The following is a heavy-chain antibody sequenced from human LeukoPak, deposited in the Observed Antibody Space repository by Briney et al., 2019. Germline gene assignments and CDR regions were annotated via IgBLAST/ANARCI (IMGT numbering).Heavy chain of an antibody. D-gene: IGHD6-13*01. V-gene: IGHV3-23*01. CDR3: AKDPRGSSWYDY. CDR2: ISGSGGST. CDR1: GFAFSSYA. J-gene: IGHJ4*02. Sequence: GASLRLSCAASGFAFSSYAMSWVRQAPGKGLEWFSAISGSGGSTYYADSVKGRFTISRDNSKNTLYLQMNSLRAEDTAVYYCAKDPRGSSWYDYRGQGTLVTVSS.